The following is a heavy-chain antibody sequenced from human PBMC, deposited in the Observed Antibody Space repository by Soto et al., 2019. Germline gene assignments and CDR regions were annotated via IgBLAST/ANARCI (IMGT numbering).Heavy chain of an antibody. V-gene: IGHV6-1*01. Sequence: SQTLSLTCAISGDSVSSNSAAWNWIRQSPSRGLEWLGRTYCRSGWNSDYAVSVKSRITVTPDTSKNQFSLQLNSVTPEDTAVYYCARGRNSAFDFWGQGTLVTVSS. J-gene: IGHJ4*02. D-gene: IGHD6-13*01. CDR1: GDSVSSNSAA. CDR3: ARGRNSAFDF. CDR2: TYCRSGWNS.